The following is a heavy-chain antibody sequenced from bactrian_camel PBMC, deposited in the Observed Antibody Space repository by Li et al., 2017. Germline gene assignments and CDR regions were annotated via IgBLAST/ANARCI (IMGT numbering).Heavy chain of an antibody. Sequence: QLVESGGGLVQPGGSLRLSCAASGFIFSRYDMTWVRQAPGKGLEWVSTINSGGGSTYYADSVKGRFVVSRDVAKNTVYLQLNSLKTEDMAMYYCAARKMYGGGQPYDYWSQGTQVTVS. CDR2: INSGGGST. CDR3: AARKMYGGGQPYDY. J-gene: IGHJ4*01. CDR1: GFIFSRYD. V-gene: IGHV3S40*01. D-gene: IGHD6*01.